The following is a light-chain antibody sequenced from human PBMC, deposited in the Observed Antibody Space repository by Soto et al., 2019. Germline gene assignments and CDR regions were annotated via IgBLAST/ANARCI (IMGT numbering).Light chain of an antibody. J-gene: IGKJ1*01. CDR3: QHYNSYSEA. Sequence: DIQWTQSPSFMSAYVGYRVTITCRASQSISSWLAWYQQKPGKAPKILIYKASTLKSGVPSRFSGSGSGTEFTLTISSLKTDDFATYYCQHYNSYSEAFGQGTKVDIK. CDR2: KAS. CDR1: QSISSW. V-gene: IGKV1-5*03.